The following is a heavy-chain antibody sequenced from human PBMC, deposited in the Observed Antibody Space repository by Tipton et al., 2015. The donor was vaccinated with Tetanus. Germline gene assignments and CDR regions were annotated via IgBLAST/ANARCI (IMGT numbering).Heavy chain of an antibody. Sequence: QSGAEVKKPGASVKVSCKASGYTFTSYYMHWVRQAPGQGLEWMGIINPSGGSTSYAQKFQGRVTMTRDTSTSTVYMELSSLRSEDTAVYYCARTSVVVVAATDYYGMDVWGQGTTVTVSS. D-gene: IGHD2-15*01. CDR2: INPSGGST. CDR3: ARTSVVVVAATDYYGMDV. CDR1: GYTFTSYY. J-gene: IGHJ6*02. V-gene: IGHV1-46*01.